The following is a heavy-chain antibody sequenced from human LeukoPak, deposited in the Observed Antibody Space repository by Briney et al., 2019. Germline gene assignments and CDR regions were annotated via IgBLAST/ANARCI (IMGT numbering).Heavy chain of an antibody. D-gene: IGHD3-16*01. CDR2: ISFCGHT. Sequence: QPGGSLRLSCAASGFTFKNYDVNWVRQAPGKGLEWVSGISFCGHTWYADSVKGRFTISRDDSKNTLFLQMNSLRDEDTALYYCARVPWGDTSRLVYWGQGTLVTVSS. J-gene: IGHJ4*02. CDR1: GFTFKNYD. CDR3: ARVPWGDTSRLVY. V-gene: IGHV3-23*01.